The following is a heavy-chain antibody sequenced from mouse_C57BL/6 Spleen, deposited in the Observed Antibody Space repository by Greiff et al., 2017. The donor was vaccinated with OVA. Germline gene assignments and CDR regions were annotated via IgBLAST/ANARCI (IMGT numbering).Heavy chain of an antibody. CDR1: GYTFTSYW. D-gene: IGHD1-1*01. V-gene: IGHV1-72*01. CDR3: AKTTTVVAYCDCDV. CDR2: IAPNSGGT. Sequence: QVQLQQPGAELVKPGASVKLSCKASGYTFTSYWMHWVKQRPGRGLEWIGRIAPNSGGTKYNEKFKSKATLTVDKPSSTAYMQLSSLTSEDSAGYNCAKTTTVVAYCDCDVWGTGTTVTVSS. J-gene: IGHJ1*03.